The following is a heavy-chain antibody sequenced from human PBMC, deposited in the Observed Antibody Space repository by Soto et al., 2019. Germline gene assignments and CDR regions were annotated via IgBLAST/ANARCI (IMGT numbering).Heavy chain of an antibody. J-gene: IGHJ4*02. V-gene: IGHV3-13*01. CDR1: GFTFSSYD. D-gene: IGHD1-1*01. Sequence: GGSLRLSCAASGFTFSSYDMHWVRQATGKGLEWVSAIGTAGDTYYPGSVKGRFTISRENAKNSLYLQMNNLRAEDTAVYYCARASTTGTTFVYWGQGTLVTVSS. CDR2: IGTAGDT. CDR3: ARASTTGTTFVY.